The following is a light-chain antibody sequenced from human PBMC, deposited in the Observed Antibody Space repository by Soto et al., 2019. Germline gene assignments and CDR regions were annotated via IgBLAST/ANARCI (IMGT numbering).Light chain of an antibody. Sequence: EIVLTQSPGTLSLSPGEGATLSCRASQSISSNFLAWYQQKRGQAPRLLIHGASNRATGIPDRFSGSGSGTDLTLTITRLEPEDFAVYYCQQYGGSPRKFGQRTKVDI. J-gene: IGKJ1*01. CDR2: GAS. CDR3: QQYGGSPRK. V-gene: IGKV3-20*01. CDR1: QSISSNF.